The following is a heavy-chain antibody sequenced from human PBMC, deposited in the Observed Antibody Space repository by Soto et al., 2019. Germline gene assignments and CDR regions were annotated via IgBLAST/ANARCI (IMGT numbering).Heavy chain of an antibody. CDR1: GFSLSNAGLG. CDR3: ALTYSTSWYWFDP. V-gene: IGHV2-26*04. J-gene: IGHJ5*02. D-gene: IGHD6-13*01. CDR2: IFSKDEK. Sequence: QVTVKESGPVLVKPTETLTLTCTVSGFSLSNAGLGVSWIRQPPGKALEWLAHIFSKDEKSYSTSLKSRLTISKDTSKSQVVLTMTNMDPVDTATYYCALTYSTSWYWFDPWGQGTLVTVSS.